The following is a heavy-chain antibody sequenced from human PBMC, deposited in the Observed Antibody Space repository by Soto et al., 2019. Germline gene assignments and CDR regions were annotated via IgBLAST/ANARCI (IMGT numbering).Heavy chain of an antibody. J-gene: IGHJ3*02. CDR2: IYYSGST. CDR3: ARVGGTTGDAFDI. CDR1: GDSISSGDYY. D-gene: IGHD1-1*01. V-gene: IGHV4-30-4*01. Sequence: PSETLSLTCTVSGDSISSGDYYWSWIRQPPGKGLEWIGYIYYSGSTYYNPSLKSRVTISVDTSKNQFSLKLSSVTAADTAVYYCARVGGTTGDAFDIWGQGTMVTV.